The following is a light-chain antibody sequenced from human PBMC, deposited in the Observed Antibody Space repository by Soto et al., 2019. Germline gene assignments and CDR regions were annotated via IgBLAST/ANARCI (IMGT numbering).Light chain of an antibody. CDR2: YTN. J-gene: IGLJ3*02. CDR3: LLYMGNGISM. CDR1: SGSVSTTYY. Sequence: QTVVTQEPSFSVSPGGTVTLTCGLSSGSVSTTYYPSWYQQTPGQAPRTLIYYTNTRSSGVPDRFSGSILGNKAALTITGAQADDESDYFCLLYMGNGISMFGGGTKLTVL. V-gene: IGLV8-61*01.